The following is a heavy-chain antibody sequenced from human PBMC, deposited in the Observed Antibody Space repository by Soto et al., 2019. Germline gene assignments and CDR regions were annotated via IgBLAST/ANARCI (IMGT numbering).Heavy chain of an antibody. D-gene: IGHD2-2*01. J-gene: IGHJ3*01. CDR2: IYWDDDK. Sequence: QLTLKESGPTLVKPTQTLTLTCTFSGVSLSTTGVSVGGIRQPPGKALEWLALIYWDDDKRYSPSLTSRLITTTDTSKNQVVLVMTNMDPLDTATYYCTHSILVVPTTRNAFDLWGQGTMVTVSS. CDR1: GVSLSTTGVS. CDR3: THSILVVPTTRNAFDL. V-gene: IGHV2-5*02.